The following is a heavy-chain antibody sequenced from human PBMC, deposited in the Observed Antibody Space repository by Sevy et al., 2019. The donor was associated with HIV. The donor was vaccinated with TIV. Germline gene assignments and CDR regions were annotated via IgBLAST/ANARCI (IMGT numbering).Heavy chain of an antibody. J-gene: IGHJ4*02. Sequence: ASVKVSCKASGGTFSSYAISWVRQAPGQGLEWMGGIIPIFGTVNYAQKFQGRVTITADESTSTAYMELSSLRSEDTAVYYCAREGGYYDSSGYYYVGSNFDYWGQGTLVTVSS. CDR2: IIPIFGTV. CDR1: GGTFSSYA. D-gene: IGHD3-22*01. CDR3: AREGGYYDSSGYYYVGSNFDY. V-gene: IGHV1-69*13.